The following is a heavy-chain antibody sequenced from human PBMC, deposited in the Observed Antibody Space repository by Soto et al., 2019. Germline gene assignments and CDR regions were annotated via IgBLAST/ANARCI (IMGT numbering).Heavy chain of an antibody. CDR2: TYYRSKWYN. J-gene: IGHJ6*03. CDR3: VRDLSPEPPYYYYYYMDV. CDR1: GDSVSSNSAA. Sequence: PSETLSLTCAISGDSVSSNSAAWNWIRQSPSRGLEWLGRTYYRSKWYNDYAVSVKSRITINPDTSKNQFSLQLNSVTPEDTAVYYCVRDLSPEPPYYYYYYMDVWGKGTTVTVSS. V-gene: IGHV6-1*01.